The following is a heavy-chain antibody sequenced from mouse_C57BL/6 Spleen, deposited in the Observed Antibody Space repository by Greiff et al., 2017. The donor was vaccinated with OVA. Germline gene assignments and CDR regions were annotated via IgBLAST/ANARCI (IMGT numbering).Heavy chain of an antibody. V-gene: IGHV1-18*01. J-gene: IGHJ1*03. CDR3: ARGPLRYGSSTGYFDV. CDR1: GYTFTDYN. D-gene: IGHD1-1*01. Sequence: VQLKQSGPELVKPGASVKIPCKASGYTFTDYNMDWVKQSHGKSLEWIGDINPNNGGTIYNQKFKGKATLTVDKSSSTAYMELRSLTSEDTAVYYCARGPLRYGSSTGYFDVWGTGTTVTVSS. CDR2: INPNNGGT.